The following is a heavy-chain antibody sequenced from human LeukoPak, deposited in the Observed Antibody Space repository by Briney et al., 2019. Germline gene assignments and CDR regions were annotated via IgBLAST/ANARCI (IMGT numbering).Heavy chain of an antibody. CDR1: GYTFTSYG. Sequence: EASVKVSCKASGYTFTSYGISWVRQAPGQGLEWMGWISAYNGNTNYAQKLQGRVTMTTDTSTSTAYMELRSLRSDDTAVYYCARDMYYGSGSFPPDFDYWGQGTLVTVSS. J-gene: IGHJ4*02. CDR2: ISAYNGNT. CDR3: ARDMYYGSGSFPPDFDY. V-gene: IGHV1-18*01. D-gene: IGHD3-10*01.